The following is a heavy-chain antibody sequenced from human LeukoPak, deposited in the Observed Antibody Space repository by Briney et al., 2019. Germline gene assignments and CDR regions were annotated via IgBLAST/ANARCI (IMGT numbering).Heavy chain of an antibody. CDR3: ASRTPNLGDSGAGSSYYYYNGMDV. CDR1: GGSITDDADF. CDR2: KFYSGST. V-gene: IGHV4-31*03. J-gene: IGHJ6*02. D-gene: IGHD3-10*01. Sequence: TSQTLSLTCSVSGGSITDDADFWSWIRQRPGEGLEWVGYKFYSGSTYYNPSLKSRVTISLDTSKNQFSLNLSSVTAADTAVYYCASRTPNLGDSGAGSSYYYYNGMDVWGQGTTVTVSS.